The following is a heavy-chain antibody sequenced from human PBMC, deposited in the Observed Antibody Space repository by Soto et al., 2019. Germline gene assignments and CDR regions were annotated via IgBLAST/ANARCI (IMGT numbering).Heavy chain of an antibody. Sequence: QVQQVESGGGVVQPGGSLRLSCAVSGFTFSSYTIHWVRQAPGKGLEWVAFMSFDGSNKYYADSVKGRFTISRDTSKNTMYLQMNSLRPEDTAVYYCASPFFLRGYGGYGSLRPSYYFDSWGQGTLVTVSS. CDR2: MSFDGSNK. CDR3: ASPFFLRGYGGYGSLRPSYYFDS. D-gene: IGHD5-12*01. J-gene: IGHJ4*02. V-gene: IGHV3-30-3*01. CDR1: GFTFSSYT.